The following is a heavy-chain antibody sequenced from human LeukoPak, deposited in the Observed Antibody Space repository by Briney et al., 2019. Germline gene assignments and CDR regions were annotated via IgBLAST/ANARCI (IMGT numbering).Heavy chain of an antibody. V-gene: IGHV1-46*01. D-gene: IGHD4-23*01. CDR2: INPSGGST. J-gene: IGHJ4*02. CDR1: GYTFTSYY. CDR3: ARDLYGGNSFDY. Sequence: ASVKVSCKASGYTFTSYYVHWVRQAPGQGLEWMGIINPSGGSTSYAQKFQGRVTVTRDTSTSTVYMELSSLRSEDTAVFYCARDLYGGNSFDYWGQGTLVTVSP.